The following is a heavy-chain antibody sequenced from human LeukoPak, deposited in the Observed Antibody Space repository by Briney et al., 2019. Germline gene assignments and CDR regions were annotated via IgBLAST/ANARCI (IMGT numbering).Heavy chain of an antibody. Sequence: PGGSLRLSCAASGFNVSNNFISWVRRAPGKGLEWVSVIYRGGSTYYADSVKGRFSVSRDNSKNTVYLQMNSLRAEDTAVYYCASRLGTRGYWGQGTLVTVSS. V-gene: IGHV3-66*02. J-gene: IGHJ4*02. CDR2: IYRGGST. D-gene: IGHD7-27*01. CDR3: ASRLGTRGY. CDR1: GFNVSNNF.